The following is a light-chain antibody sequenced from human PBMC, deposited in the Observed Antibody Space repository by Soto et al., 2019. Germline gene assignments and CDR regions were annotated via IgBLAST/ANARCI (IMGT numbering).Light chain of an antibody. J-gene: IGKJ3*01. CDR3: QYYDSWPPL. CDR1: QSVRDN. V-gene: IGKV3-15*01. CDR2: GAS. Sequence: EIVMTQSPTTLSVSPGERATLSCRASQSVRDNLAWYQQKPGQAPRLLIYGASTRATGIPARFSGSGSGTEFTLTISSLQSEDFAVYYCQYYDSWPPLFGPGTKVGIK.